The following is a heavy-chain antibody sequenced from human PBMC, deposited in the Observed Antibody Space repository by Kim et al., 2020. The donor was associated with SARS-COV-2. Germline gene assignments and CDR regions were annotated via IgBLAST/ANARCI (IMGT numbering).Heavy chain of an antibody. V-gene: IGHV7-4-1*02. CDR2: INTNTGNP. J-gene: IGHJ6*02. D-gene: IGHD6-19*01. CDR3: ARDLIEQWLVLGTPSYYGMDV. Sequence: ASVKVSCKASGYTFTSYAMNWVRQAPGQGLEWMGWINTNTGNPTYAQGFTGRFVFSLDTSVSTAYLQISSLKAEDTAVYYCARDLIEQWLVLGTPSYYGMDVWGQGTTVTVSS. CDR1: GYTFTSYA.